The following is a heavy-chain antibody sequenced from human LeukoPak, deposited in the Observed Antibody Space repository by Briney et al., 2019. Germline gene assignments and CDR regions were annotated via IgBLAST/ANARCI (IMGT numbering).Heavy chain of an antibody. CDR3: ARATYSSHWFFDY. CDR2: ISPGDSDT. D-gene: IGHD6-19*01. Sequence: GESLKISCRGSGYSFTSYWIAWVRQMPGKGLEWMGIISPGDSDTRYSPSFQGQVTISADKSISIVYLQWSSLRASDTAMYYCARATYSSHWFFDYWGQGILVTVSS. J-gene: IGHJ4*02. CDR1: GYSFTSYW. V-gene: IGHV5-51*01.